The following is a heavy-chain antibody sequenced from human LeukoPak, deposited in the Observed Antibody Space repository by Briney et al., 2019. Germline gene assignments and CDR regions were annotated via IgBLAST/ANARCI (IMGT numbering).Heavy chain of an antibody. V-gene: IGHV1-18*01. J-gene: IGHJ4*02. CDR3: SRRMAVAATFDY. CDR2: ISPDNGDT. CDR1: GYTFTSYG. D-gene: IGHD6-19*01. Sequence: GASVKVSCKASGYTFTSYGISWVRQAPGQGLEWMGWISPDNGDTNYAQKFQGRVTMTRDTSISTAYMELSRLKYDDTAVYYCSRRMAVAATFDYWGQGTLVTVSP.